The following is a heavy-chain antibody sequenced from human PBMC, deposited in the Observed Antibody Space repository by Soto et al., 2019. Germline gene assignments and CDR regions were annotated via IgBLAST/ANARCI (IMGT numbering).Heavy chain of an antibody. V-gene: IGHV3-13*01. Sequence: GGSLRLSFSASGFPFSSYDMHWVRPATGKGLEWVSAIGTAGDTYYPGSVKGRFTISRENAKNSLYLQMNSLRAGDTAVYYCARAGDYSNYFYYYGMDVWGQGTTVTVS. CDR2: IGTAGDT. J-gene: IGHJ6*02. CDR1: GFPFSSYD. CDR3: ARAGDYSNYFYYYGMDV. D-gene: IGHD4-4*01.